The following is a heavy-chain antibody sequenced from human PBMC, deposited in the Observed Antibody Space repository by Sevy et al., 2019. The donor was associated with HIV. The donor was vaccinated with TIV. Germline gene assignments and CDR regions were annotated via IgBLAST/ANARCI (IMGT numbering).Heavy chain of an antibody. CDR3: AGDRVDTKGTYAFDI. CDR2: IYSSGST. V-gene: IGHV4-4*07. Sequence: SETLSLTCTVSGGSISNYYWTWIRQPAGKGLEWIGRIYSSGSTNYNPSLRSRVTMSVDTSKNQFSLKLRSGTAADTAVYYCAGDRVDTKGTYAFDIWGQGTMVTVSS. J-gene: IGHJ3*02. CDR1: GGSISNYY. D-gene: IGHD5-18*01.